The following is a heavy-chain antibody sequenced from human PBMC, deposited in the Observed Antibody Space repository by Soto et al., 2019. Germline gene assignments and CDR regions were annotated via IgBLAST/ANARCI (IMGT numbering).Heavy chain of an antibody. D-gene: IGHD3-22*01. CDR3: ARAPADYYDSSGYYYVGVPLGDY. CDR2: INPNSGGT. Sequence: ASVKVSCKXSGYTFTGYYMHWVRQAPGQGLEWMGWINPNSGGTNYAQKFQGRVTMTRDTSISTAYMELSRLGSDDTAVYYCARAPADYYDSSGYYYVGVPLGDYWGQGTLVTVSS. CDR1: GYTFTGYY. J-gene: IGHJ4*02. V-gene: IGHV1-2*02.